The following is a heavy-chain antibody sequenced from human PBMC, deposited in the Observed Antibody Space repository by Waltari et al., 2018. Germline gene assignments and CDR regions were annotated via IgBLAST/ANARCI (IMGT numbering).Heavy chain of an antibody. D-gene: IGHD6-19*01. V-gene: IGHV3-48*01. CDR3: ARPAVAGTEQLDY. CDR1: GFTFSSYS. CDR2: MSSSSSTI. J-gene: IGHJ4*02. Sequence: EVQLVESGGGLVQPGGSLRLSCAASGFTFSSYSMNWVRQAPGKGLECVSYMSSSSSTIYYADSVKGRFTISRDNAKNSLYLQMNSLRAEDTAVYYCARPAVAGTEQLDYWGQGTLVTVSS.